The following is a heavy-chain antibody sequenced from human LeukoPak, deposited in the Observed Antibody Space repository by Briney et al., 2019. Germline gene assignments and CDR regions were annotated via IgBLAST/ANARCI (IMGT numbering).Heavy chain of an antibody. CDR3: ARDHYDLGYFDY. J-gene: IGHJ4*02. V-gene: IGHV4-4*07. D-gene: IGHD3-3*01. CDR1: GGSISSYY. Sequence: SSETLSLTCTVSGGSISSYYWSWIRQPAGKGLEWIGRIYTSGSTNYNPSLKSRVTMSVDMSKNQFSLKLSSVTAADTAVYYCARDHYDLGYFDYWGQGTLVTVSS. CDR2: IYTSGST.